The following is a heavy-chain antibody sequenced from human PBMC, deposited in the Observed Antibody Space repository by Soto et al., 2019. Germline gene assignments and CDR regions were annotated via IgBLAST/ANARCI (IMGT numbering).Heavy chain of an antibody. J-gene: IGHJ6*02. Sequence: GGSLRLSCAASGFTFSSYAMHWVRQAPGKGLEWVAVISYDGSNKYYADSVKGRFTISRDNSKNTLYLQMNSLRAEDTAVYYCARDGSGSYYNLLGYYYCYGMDVWGQGTTVTVSS. CDR3: ARDGSGSYYNLLGYYYCYGMDV. V-gene: IGHV3-30-3*01. D-gene: IGHD3-10*01. CDR1: GFTFSSYA. CDR2: ISYDGSNK.